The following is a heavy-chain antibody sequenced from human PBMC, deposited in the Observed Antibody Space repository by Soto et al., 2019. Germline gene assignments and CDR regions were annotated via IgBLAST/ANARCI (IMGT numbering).Heavy chain of an antibody. D-gene: IGHD3-22*01. Sequence: PSETLSLTCGVSNFSISSAYYWAWIRQPPGKGLEWIASAYHTGNTYFNPSLKSRVTISVDTSKNQFSLRLRSVTAADTAIYYCARDRIVTKPPAPYYLYYGVDVWGQGTTVTVSS. J-gene: IGHJ6*02. CDR3: ARDRIVTKPPAPYYLYYGVDV. CDR2: AYHTGNT. CDR1: NFSISSAYY. V-gene: IGHV4-38-2*02.